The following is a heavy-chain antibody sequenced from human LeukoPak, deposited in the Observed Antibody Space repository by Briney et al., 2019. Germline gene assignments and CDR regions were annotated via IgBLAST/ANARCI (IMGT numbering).Heavy chain of an antibody. J-gene: IGHJ4*02. Sequence: GGSLRLSCAASGLTFSSYWMHWVRQAPGKGLVWVSRIENDGSFRSYADSVKGRFTISRDNARNTLYLQMNSLRVEDTAVYYCAGHHQAYSRTYWGQGTLVTVSS. CDR3: AGHHQAYSRTY. V-gene: IGHV3-74*01. D-gene: IGHD6-13*01. CDR1: GLTFSSYW. CDR2: IENDGSFR.